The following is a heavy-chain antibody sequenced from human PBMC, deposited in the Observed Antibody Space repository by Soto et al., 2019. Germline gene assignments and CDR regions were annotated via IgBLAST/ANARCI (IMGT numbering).Heavy chain of an antibody. CDR2: INPDGSST. CDR3: AKEEVAVAGTIW. D-gene: IGHD6-19*01. CDR1: GFTFTNYW. V-gene: IGHV3-74*01. Sequence: GGSLGLSCASXGFTFTNYWMHWVRQAPGEGLVWVSGINPDGSSTNHADSVKGRFTISRDNSKNTLYLQMNSLRAEDTAVYYCAKEEVAVAGTIWWGQGTLVTVSS. J-gene: IGHJ4*02.